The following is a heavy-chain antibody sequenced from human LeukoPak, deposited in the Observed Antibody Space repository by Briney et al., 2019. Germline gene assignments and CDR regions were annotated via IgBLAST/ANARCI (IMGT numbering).Heavy chain of an antibody. D-gene: IGHD2-2*01. CDR1: GGTFSSYA. J-gene: IGHJ4*02. V-gene: IGHV1-69*04. CDR2: IIPILGIA. CDR3: ARGRVVPAATPDFDY. Sequence: GASVKVSCKASGGTFSSYAISWVRQAPEQGLEWMGRIIPILGIANYAQKFQGRVTITADKSTSTAYMELSSLRSEDTAVYYCARGRVVPAATPDFDYWGQGTLVTVSS.